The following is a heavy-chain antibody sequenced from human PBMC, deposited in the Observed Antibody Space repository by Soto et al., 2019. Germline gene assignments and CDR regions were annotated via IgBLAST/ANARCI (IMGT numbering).Heavy chain of an antibody. J-gene: IGHJ6*02. Sequence: SVKVSCKASGGTFSSYAISWVRQAPGQGLEWMGGIIPIFGTANYAQKFQGRVTITADESTSTAYMELSRLRSEDTAVYYCAREDGVTAAGTGQDYYYYGMDVWGQGTTVTVSS. CDR2: IIPIFGTA. CDR3: AREDGVTAAGTGQDYYYYGMDV. CDR1: GGTFSSYA. V-gene: IGHV1-69*13. D-gene: IGHD6-13*01.